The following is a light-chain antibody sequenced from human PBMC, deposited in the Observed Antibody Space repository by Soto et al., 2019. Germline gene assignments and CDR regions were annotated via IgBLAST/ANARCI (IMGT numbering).Light chain of an antibody. Sequence: EIVMTQSPATLSVSPGERATLSCRASQSVNSNLAWYQQKPGQAPRLLISGASTRATGIPARFSGSGSETEFTLTISSRQSEDFAVYYWQQYNNWWTFGQGTTVE. CDR2: GAS. J-gene: IGKJ1*01. V-gene: IGKV3-15*01. CDR3: QQYNNWWT. CDR1: QSVNSN.